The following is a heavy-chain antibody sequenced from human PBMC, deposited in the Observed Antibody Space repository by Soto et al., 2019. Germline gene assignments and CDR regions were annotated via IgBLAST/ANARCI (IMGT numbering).Heavy chain of an antibody. CDR2: ISYDGSNK. CDR1: GFTFSSYA. J-gene: IGHJ3*02. D-gene: IGHD2-15*01. CDR3: ARVRRYCSGGSCYSGGAFDI. V-gene: IGHV3-30-3*01. Sequence: GGSLRLSCAASGFTFSSYAMHWVRQAPGKGLEWVAVISYDGSNKYYADSVKGRFTISRDNSKNTLYLQMNSLRAEDTAVYYWARVRRYCSGGSCYSGGAFDIWGQGTMVTVSS.